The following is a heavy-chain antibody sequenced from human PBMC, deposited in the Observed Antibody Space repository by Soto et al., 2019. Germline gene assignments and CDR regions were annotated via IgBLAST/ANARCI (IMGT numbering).Heavy chain of an antibody. Sequence: QVNLQESGPGLVTPSGTLSHSCAVSCGSIRRNNCWTWVRQPPGKGLAWIGELDHSGSTNYNPSLMSRYTIFVKKSKNQLSLRRRSVTAADKSTYYGARAYQIRDSYSSGTTSDWGQGTLVTVSS. D-gene: IGHD1-7*01. CDR1: CGSIRRNNC. V-gene: IGHV4-4*02. J-gene: IGHJ4*02. CDR2: LDHSGST. CDR3: ARAYQIRDSYSSGTTSD.